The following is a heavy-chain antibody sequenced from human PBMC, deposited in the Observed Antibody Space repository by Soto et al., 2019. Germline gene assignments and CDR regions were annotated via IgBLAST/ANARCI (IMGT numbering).Heavy chain of an antibody. D-gene: IGHD6-19*01. CDR1: GFTFSSYG. J-gene: IGHJ4*02. CDR3: AKGAPYSSGPFDY. Sequence: GGSMRLSCAASGFTFSSYGMHWVRQAPSKGLEWVAVISYDGSNKYYADSVKGRFTISRDNSKNTLYLQMNSLRAEDTAVYYCAKGAPYSSGPFDYWGQGALVTVSS. V-gene: IGHV3-30*18. CDR2: ISYDGSNK.